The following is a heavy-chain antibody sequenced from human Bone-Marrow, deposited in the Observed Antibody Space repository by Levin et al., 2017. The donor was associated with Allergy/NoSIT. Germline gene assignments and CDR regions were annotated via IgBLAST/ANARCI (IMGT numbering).Heavy chain of an antibody. CDR3: AREAAIAAPASLDY. CDR1: GFTFSSYG. V-gene: IGHV3-33*01. Sequence: AGGSLRLSCEVSGFTFSSYGMHWVRQAPGRGLEWVALIWRDGTNQYYADSVKGRFTISRDNFKNRLFLQMDSLRAEDTAVYYCAREAAIAAPASLDYWGQGDLVTVSS. D-gene: IGHD6-13*01. J-gene: IGHJ4*02. CDR2: IWRDGTNQ.